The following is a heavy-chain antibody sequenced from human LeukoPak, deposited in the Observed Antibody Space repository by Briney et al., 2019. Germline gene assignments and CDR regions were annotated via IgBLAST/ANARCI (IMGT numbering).Heavy chain of an antibody. V-gene: IGHV3-23*01. J-gene: IGHJ1*01. D-gene: IGHD2-21*01. CDR1: GCTLSTYA. CDR3: AKAPVTSCKGAYCYPFPP. CDR2: RSSSDAGT. Sequence: GGSLRLSCAASGCTLSTYAMNWVRQTPWKGLEGVAARSSSDAGTYQADAVRGRFTISRDNSKNTLHVQMNSLTAEDAPGHLFAKAPVTSCKGAYCYPFPPGGQGPLVPVSS.